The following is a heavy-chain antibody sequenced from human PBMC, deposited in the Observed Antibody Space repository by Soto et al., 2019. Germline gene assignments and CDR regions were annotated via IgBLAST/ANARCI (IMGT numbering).Heavy chain of an antibody. J-gene: IGHJ3*01. CDR1: GFTFSSYA. V-gene: IGHV3-23*01. D-gene: IGHD4-17*01. CDR3: ATLIDEIYGDYVVS. Sequence: EVQLLESGGGLVQPGGSLRLSCAASGFTFSSYAMSLVRQAPGKGLEWVSAISGSGGSTYYADSVKGRFTISRDNSKNTLYLQMNSLRAEDTAVYYCATLIDEIYGDYVVSWGQGTMVTVSS. CDR2: ISGSGGST.